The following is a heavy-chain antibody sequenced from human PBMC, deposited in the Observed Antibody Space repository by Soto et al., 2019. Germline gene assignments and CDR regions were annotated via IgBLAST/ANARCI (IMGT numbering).Heavy chain of an antibody. Sequence: QVQLVQSGAEVKKPGASVKVSCKGSGYTFTSYGITWVRQAPGQGLERMGWISAHTQNTNCAQKLQGRVTVTTDTSPSEAYRGRRSRRSDDTSVYYCARGRSGDYWAKGPLVPLSS. CDR3: ARGRSGDY. CDR1: GYTFTSYG. D-gene: IGHD3-10*01. CDR2: ISAHTQNT. J-gene: IGHJ4*02. V-gene: IGHV1-18*01.